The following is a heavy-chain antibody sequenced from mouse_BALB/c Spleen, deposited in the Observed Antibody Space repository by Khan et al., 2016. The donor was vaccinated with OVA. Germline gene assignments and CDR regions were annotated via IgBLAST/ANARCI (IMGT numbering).Heavy chain of an antibody. CDR2: INPSAGYT. V-gene: IGHV1-7*01. CDR1: GYTFTSYW. Sequence: QVQLKESGAELAKPGASVKMSCKASGYTFTSYWMHWVKQRPGQGLEWIGYINPSAGYTDYNQKFKDKATLTADKSSSTAYMLLNSLTSEDSAVYYSARDRIDYWGQGTTLTVSS. CDR3: ARDRIDY. J-gene: IGHJ2*01.